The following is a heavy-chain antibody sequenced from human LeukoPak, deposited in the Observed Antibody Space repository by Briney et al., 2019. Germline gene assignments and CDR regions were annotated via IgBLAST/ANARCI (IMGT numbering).Heavy chain of an antibody. D-gene: IGHD5-18*01. CDR2: ISGSGGST. Sequence: GGSLRLSCAASGFTFSSYAMSWVRQAPGKGLEWVSAISGSGGSTYYADSVKGRFTISRDNSKNTLYLQMNSLRAEDTAVYYCASGWTAMVYFDYWGQGTLVTVSS. J-gene: IGHJ4*02. V-gene: IGHV3-23*01. CDR1: GFTFSSYA. CDR3: ASGWTAMVYFDY.